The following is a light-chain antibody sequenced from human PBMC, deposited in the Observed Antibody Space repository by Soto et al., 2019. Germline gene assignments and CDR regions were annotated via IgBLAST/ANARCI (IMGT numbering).Light chain of an antibody. J-gene: IGKJ5*01. CDR1: QSLLHSNGYNY. CDR2: LGS. CDR3: MQVRQSPPT. Sequence: VMSQSPLSLPVTPGEPSSISCRSSQSLLHSNGYNYLDWYLQKPGKSPQLLIYLGSNRASGVPERFSGSGSGTDFTLKISRVEAEDVGVYYCMQVRQSPPTFGQGTRLEIK. V-gene: IGKV2-28*01.